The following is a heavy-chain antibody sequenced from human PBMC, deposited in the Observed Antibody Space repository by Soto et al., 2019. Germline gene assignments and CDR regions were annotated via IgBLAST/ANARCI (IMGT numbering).Heavy chain of an antibody. J-gene: IGHJ6*02. Sequence: GGSLRLSCAASGFTFSSYGMHWVRQAPGKGLEWVAVIWYDGSNKYYADSVKGRFTISRDNSKNTLYLQMNSLRAEDTAVYYCARDLVAQVLRFLEWSTNVGYYGMDVWGQGTTVTVSS. D-gene: IGHD3-3*01. V-gene: IGHV3-33*01. CDR1: GFTFSSYG. CDR3: ARDLVAQVLRFLEWSTNVGYYGMDV. CDR2: IWYDGSNK.